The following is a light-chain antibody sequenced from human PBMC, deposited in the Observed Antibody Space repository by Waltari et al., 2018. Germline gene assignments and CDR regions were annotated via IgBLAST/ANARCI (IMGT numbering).Light chain of an antibody. Sequence: DIQLVQSPSTVSASVGDRVTITCRASQHLHSWLAWYQQKPGKAPKALIYKASNLHSGVPSRFSGSGFGTEFTLTISSLQPDDFATYYCQKYNRPWTFGQGTRVDIK. J-gene: IGKJ1*01. CDR3: QKYNRPWT. V-gene: IGKV1-5*03. CDR2: KAS. CDR1: QHLHSW.